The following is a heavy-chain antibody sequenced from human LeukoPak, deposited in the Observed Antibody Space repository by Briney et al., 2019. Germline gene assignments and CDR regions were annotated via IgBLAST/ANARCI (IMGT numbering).Heavy chain of an antibody. J-gene: IGHJ4*02. Sequence: GGSLRLSCAAAGFTFSSYEMNWVRQAPGKGLEWVSYISSSGTPIHYADSVKGRFTISRDNAKNSLFLQMNSLRAEDTAVYYCAREKTACGGDCYDSWGQGTLVTVSS. V-gene: IGHV3-48*03. CDR2: ISSSGTPI. D-gene: IGHD2-21*01. CDR1: GFTFSSYE. CDR3: AREKTACGGDCYDS.